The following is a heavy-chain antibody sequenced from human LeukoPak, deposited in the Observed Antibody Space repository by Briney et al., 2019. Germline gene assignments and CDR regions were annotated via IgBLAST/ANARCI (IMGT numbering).Heavy chain of an antibody. D-gene: IGHD1-26*01. V-gene: IGHV3-30*18. Sequence: PGRSLRLSCAASGFTFSVYGMHWVRQAPGKGLEWVAVISYDGSNKYYADSVKGRFTISRDNAKNSLYLQMNSLRAEDTALYYCAKEGHSGRALGKPLDYWGQGTLVTVSS. J-gene: IGHJ4*02. CDR2: ISYDGSNK. CDR3: AKEGHSGRALGKPLDY. CDR1: GFTFSVYG.